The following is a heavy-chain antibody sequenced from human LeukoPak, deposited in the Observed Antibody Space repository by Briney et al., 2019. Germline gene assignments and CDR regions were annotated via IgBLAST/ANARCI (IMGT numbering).Heavy chain of an antibody. CDR3: ARDCSSTSCYMNWFDP. J-gene: IGHJ5*02. Sequence: ASVKVSCKASGYTFTGYYMHWVRQAPGQGLEWMGRIIPIFCTANYAQKFQGRVTITTDESTSTAYMELSSLRSEDTAVYYCARDCSSTSCYMNWFDPWGQGTLVTVSS. V-gene: IGHV1-69*05. CDR2: IIPIFCTA. D-gene: IGHD2-2*02. CDR1: GYTFTGYY.